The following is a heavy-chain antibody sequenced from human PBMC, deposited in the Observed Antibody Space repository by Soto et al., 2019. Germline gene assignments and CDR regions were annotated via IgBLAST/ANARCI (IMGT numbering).Heavy chain of an antibody. Sequence: SETLSLTCTVSGGSISSYCCSWIRKPPGKGLDWVAYLYSSGSTNYPPSLQTRLTKHTSKSQVVLPMTKIDPVDTATYSCAHRRRGYSYGYYFDYWGQGTLVTVSS. D-gene: IGHD5-18*01. CDR3: AHRRRGYSYGYYFDY. J-gene: IGHJ4*02. CDR2: LYSSGST. V-gene: IGHV4-59*01. CDR1: GGSISSYC.